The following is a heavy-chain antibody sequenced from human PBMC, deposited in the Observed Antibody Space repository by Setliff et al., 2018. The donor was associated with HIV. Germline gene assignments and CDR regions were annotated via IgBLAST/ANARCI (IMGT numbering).Heavy chain of an antibody. CDR1: GDSIGAYH. CDR3: ARLTTTYYYDSSAYYHPV. V-gene: IGHV4-59*12. CDR2: MYYSGNT. D-gene: IGHD3-22*01. J-gene: IGHJ4*02. Sequence: SETLSLTCSVSGDSIGAYHWSWIRQPPGKGLEWIGYMYYSGNTNYNPSLKSRVTISVDTSKNQFSLKLSSVTAADTAVFYCARLTTTYYYDSSAYYHPVWGQGTLVTVSS.